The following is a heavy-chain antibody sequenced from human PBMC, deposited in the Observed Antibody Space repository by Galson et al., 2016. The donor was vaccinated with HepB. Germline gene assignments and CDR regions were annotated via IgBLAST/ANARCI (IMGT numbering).Heavy chain of an antibody. CDR2: ISYSGST. V-gene: IGHV4-39*07. D-gene: IGHD3-3*02. CDR3: ARVPASTRFDY. CDR1: GASISNSSSYY. Sequence: SETLSLTCSVSGASISNSSSYYWGWIRRPPGKGLEWIASISYSGSTTYYNPSLESRVTISIDTSKNQFSLKLNSVTAADTAVYYCARVPASTRFDYWGQGTLVTVSS. J-gene: IGHJ4*02.